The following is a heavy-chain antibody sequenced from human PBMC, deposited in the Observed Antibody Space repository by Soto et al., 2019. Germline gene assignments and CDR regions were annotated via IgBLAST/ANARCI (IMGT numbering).Heavy chain of an antibody. D-gene: IGHD3-3*01. CDR1: GYTFTSYS. CDR2: INAGNGNT. V-gene: IGHV1-3*01. CDR3: ARRIGWSGYDNWFDP. J-gene: IGHJ5*02. Sequence: GASVKVSCKASGYTFTSYSMHWVRQAPGQRLEWMGWINAGNGNTKYSQKFQGRVTITRDTSASTAYMELSSLRSEDTAVYYCARRIGWSGYDNWFDPWGQGTLVTVSS.